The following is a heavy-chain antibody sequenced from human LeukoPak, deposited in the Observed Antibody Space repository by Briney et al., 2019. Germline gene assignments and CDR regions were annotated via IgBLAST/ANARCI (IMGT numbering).Heavy chain of an antibody. CDR2: INHSGST. V-gene: IGHV4-34*01. J-gene: IGHJ4*02. CDR3: ARAGSYYDSSGYYYRPRKXXFDX. D-gene: IGHD3-22*01. Sequence: SETLSLTCAVYGGSFSGYYWSWIRQPPGKGLEWIGEINHSGSTNYNPSLKSRVTISVDTSKNQFSLKLSSVTAADTAVYYCARAGSYYDSSGYYYRPRKXXFDXXGQGXLVT. CDR1: GGSFSGYY.